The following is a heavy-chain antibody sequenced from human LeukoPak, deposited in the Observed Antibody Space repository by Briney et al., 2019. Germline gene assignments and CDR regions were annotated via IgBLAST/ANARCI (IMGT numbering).Heavy chain of an antibody. CDR2: IYYSGST. CDR3: ARDGGIAVALTLFDY. Sequence: PSETLSLTCAVSGGPLTSYYWSWIRQPPGKGLEWIGSIYYSGSTYYNPSLKSRVTISVDTSKNQFSLKVSSVTAADTAVYYCARDGGIAVALTLFDYWGLGTLVTVSS. V-gene: IGHV4-39*07. CDR1: GGPLTSYY. D-gene: IGHD6-19*01. J-gene: IGHJ4*02.